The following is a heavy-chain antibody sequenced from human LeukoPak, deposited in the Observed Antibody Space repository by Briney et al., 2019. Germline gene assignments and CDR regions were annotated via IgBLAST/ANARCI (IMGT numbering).Heavy chain of an antibody. CDR3: ARGVLSSRNYDILTGPYDY. V-gene: IGHV1-69*01. D-gene: IGHD3-9*01. CDR1: GGTFSRYT. CDR2: IIPLFGAA. J-gene: IGHJ4*02. Sequence: SVKVSCKASGGTFSRYTISWVRQAPGQGLEWMGGIIPLFGAANYAQKFQGRVTITADESTSTAYMELTSLRSEDTAVYYCARGVLSSRNYDILTGPYDYWGQGTLVTVSS.